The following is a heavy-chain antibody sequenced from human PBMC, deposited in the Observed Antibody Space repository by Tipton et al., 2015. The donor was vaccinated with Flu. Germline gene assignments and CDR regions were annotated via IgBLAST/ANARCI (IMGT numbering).Heavy chain of an antibody. V-gene: IGHV4-34*01. CDR2: INHSGST. CDR1: GGSFSGYY. J-gene: IGHJ4*02. D-gene: IGHD7-27*01. Sequence: TLSLTCAVYGGSFSGYYWSWIRQPPGKGLEWIGEINHSGSTNYNPSLKSRVTISRDTSKSQFSLKLTSVTAADTAVYYCATKFANWGVWEPRDYWGQGTLVTVSS. CDR3: ATKFANWGVWEPRDY.